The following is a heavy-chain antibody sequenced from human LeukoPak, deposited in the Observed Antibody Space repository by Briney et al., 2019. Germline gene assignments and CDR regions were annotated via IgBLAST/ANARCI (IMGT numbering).Heavy chain of an antibody. D-gene: IGHD3-22*01. CDR3: ARGSSGDY. V-gene: IGHV3-30-3*01. CDR1: GFTLSSYA. CDR2: ISYDGSNK. J-gene: IGHJ4*02. Sequence: GGSLRLSCAASGFTLSSYAMHWVRQAPGKGLEWVAVISYDGSNKYYADSVKGRFTISRDNSKNTLYLQMNSLRAEDTAVYYCARGSSGDYWGQGTLVTVSS.